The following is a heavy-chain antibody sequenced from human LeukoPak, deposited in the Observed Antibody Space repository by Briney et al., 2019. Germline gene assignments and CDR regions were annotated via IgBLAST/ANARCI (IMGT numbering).Heavy chain of an antibody. V-gene: IGHV3-21*03. CDR1: GFTFSSYS. CDR2: ISSSSSYI. CDR3: ARETINYPKANWFDP. D-gene: IGHD5-24*01. Sequence: KAGGSLRLSCAASGFTFSSYSMNWVRQAPGKGLEWVSSISSSSSYIYYADSVKGRFTISRDNAKNSLYLQMNSLRAEDTAVYYCARETINYPKANWFDPWGQGTLVTVSS. J-gene: IGHJ5*02.